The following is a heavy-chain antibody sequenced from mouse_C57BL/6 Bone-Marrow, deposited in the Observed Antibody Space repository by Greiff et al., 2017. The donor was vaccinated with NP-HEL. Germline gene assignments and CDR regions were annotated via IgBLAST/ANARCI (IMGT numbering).Heavy chain of an antibody. J-gene: IGHJ3*01. Sequence: QVQLKQPGAELVRPGTSVKLSCKASGYTFTSYWMHWVKQRPGQGLEWIGVIDPSDSYTNYNQKFKGKATLTVDTSSSTAYMQLSSLTSEDSAVYYCASRALWGQGTLVTVSA. CDR1: GYTFTSYW. D-gene: IGHD3-1*01. CDR3: ASRAL. CDR2: IDPSDSYT. V-gene: IGHV1-59*01.